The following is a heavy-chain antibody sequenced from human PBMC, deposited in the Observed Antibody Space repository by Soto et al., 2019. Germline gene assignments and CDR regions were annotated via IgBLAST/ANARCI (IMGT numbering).Heavy chain of an antibody. CDR1: GGSTRDSNYY. CDR3: FRDPEKWHDPFDF. V-gene: IGHV4-39*02. CDR2: VYYSGTT. J-gene: IGHJ3*01. Sequence: PSETLSLTCTVSGGSTRDSNYYWGWIRQSPEKGLEWIGSVYYSGTTYYDSYLHSQATISVDTSKNQLSLKLRSVTATDTAVYYFFRDPEKWHDPFDFSGQGTMVNV. D-gene: IGHD2-8*01.